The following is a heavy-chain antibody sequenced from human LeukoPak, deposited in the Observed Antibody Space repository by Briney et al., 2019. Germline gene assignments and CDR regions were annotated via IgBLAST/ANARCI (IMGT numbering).Heavy chain of an antibody. V-gene: IGHV3-74*01. CDR2: ISSDASNT. Sequence: GGSLRLSCAASGFTFSTYWMHWVRQAPGTGLVWVSLISSDASNTNYADSVKGRFTISRDNAKNTLYLQMNSLRAEDTAVYYCATDVPAASIFGYWGQGTLVTVSS. CDR3: ATDVPAASIFGY. J-gene: IGHJ4*02. CDR1: GFTFSTYW. D-gene: IGHD2-2*01.